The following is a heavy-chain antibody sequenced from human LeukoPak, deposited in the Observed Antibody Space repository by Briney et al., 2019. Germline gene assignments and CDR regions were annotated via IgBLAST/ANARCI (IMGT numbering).Heavy chain of an antibody. J-gene: IGHJ6*03. CDR1: GFTFSSYS. CDR2: ISSSSNYI. CDR3: AKIGRRYDFWTGYYEEEVDYMDV. D-gene: IGHD3-3*01. V-gene: IGHV3-21*04. Sequence: PGGSLRLSCAASGFTFSSYSMNWVRQAPGKGLEWVSSISSSSNYIYYAVSVKGRFTISRDNSKDTLYLQMNSLRAEDTAVYYCAKIGRRYDFWTGYYEEEVDYMDVWGKGTTVTVSS.